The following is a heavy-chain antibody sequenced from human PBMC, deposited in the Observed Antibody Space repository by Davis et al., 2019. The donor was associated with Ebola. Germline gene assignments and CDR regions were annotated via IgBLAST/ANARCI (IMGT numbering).Heavy chain of an antibody. CDR3: ARGSVKGLDV. D-gene: IGHD6-19*01. CDR1: GFTFRSYW. J-gene: IGHJ6*02. Sequence: GESLKISCAASGFTFRSYWRHWVRQAPGKGLVWVSHIRPDETYTNYADSVKGRFTISTDNAKNTLYLQMSSLRAEDTAVYYCARGSVKGLDVWGQGTTVTVSS. V-gene: IGHV3-74*01. CDR2: IRPDETYT.